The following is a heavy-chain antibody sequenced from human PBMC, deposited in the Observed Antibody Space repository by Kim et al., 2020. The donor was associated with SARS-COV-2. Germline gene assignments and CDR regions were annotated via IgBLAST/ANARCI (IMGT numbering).Heavy chain of an antibody. D-gene: IGHD3-10*01. J-gene: IGHJ5*02. V-gene: IGHV1-18*04. Sequence: ASVKVSCKASGYTFTSYGISWVRQAPGQGLEWMGWISAYNGNTNYAQKLQGRVTMTTDTSTSTAYMELRSLRSDDTAVYYCARDLTYGSGSNGWFDPWGQRPLVPVSS. CDR1: GYTFTSYG. CDR2: ISAYNGNT. CDR3: ARDLTYGSGSNGWFDP.